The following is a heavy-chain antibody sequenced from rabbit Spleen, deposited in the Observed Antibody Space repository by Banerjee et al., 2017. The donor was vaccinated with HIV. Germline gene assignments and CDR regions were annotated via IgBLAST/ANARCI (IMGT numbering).Heavy chain of an antibody. D-gene: IGHD1-1*01. J-gene: IGHJ6*01. Sequence: QSLEESGGGLVQPEGSLTLTCKASGIDFSSYFYMCWVRQAPGKGLELIACIYTSSGSTWYASWVNGRFTITRSTSLNTVTLQLDSLTAADTATYFCARGYPNMDSGYWLTRLDLWGPGTLVTVS. CDR2: IYTSSGST. V-gene: IGHV1S43*01. CDR1: GIDFSSYFY. CDR3: ARGYPNMDSGYWLTRLDL.